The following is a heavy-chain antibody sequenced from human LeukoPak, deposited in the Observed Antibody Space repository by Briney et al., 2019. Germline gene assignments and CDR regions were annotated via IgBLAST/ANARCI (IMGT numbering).Heavy chain of an antibody. Sequence: ASVKVSCQASGYTFTGYYMHWVRQAPGQGLEWMGWINPNSGGTNYAQKFRGRVTMTRDTSISTAYMELSRLRSDDTAVYYCARVRYDSSGYYSLFDYWGQGTLVTVFS. CDR1: GYTFTGYY. CDR3: ARVRYDSSGYYSLFDY. J-gene: IGHJ4*02. D-gene: IGHD3-22*01. CDR2: INPNSGGT. V-gene: IGHV1-2*02.